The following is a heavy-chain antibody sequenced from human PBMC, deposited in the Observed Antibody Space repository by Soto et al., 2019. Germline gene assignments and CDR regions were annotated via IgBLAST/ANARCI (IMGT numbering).Heavy chain of an antibody. CDR1: GYTFTSYR. Sequence: QVQLAQSGAEMKEPRASVKVSCKASGYTFTSYRMHWVRQAPGQGLDWMGIIKPSDGTTTYAHKCQGRVTMTSDTSTRTVYMEFSGLTSEDTAAYYCAACGSGGSCYTFPINHWSQGTLVTVSS. J-gene: IGHJ5*02. CDR2: IKPSDGTT. D-gene: IGHD2-15*01. CDR3: AACGSGGSCYTFPINH. V-gene: IGHV1-46*01.